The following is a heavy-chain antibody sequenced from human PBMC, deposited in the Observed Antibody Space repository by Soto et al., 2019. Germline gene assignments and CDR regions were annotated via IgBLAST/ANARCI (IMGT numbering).Heavy chain of an antibody. CDR3: ARRWGTYFDF. D-gene: IGHD7-27*01. CDR1: GGSISSYY. J-gene: IGHJ4*02. Sequence: QVQLQESGPGLVKPSETLSLTCTVSGGSISSYYWSWIRQPPGKGLEWIGYIYYSGSTDYDPSLKSLVTISVDTSKTQFSLKLSSVTAADTAVYYCARRWGTYFDFWGQGTLVTVSS. CDR2: IYYSGST. V-gene: IGHV4-59*01.